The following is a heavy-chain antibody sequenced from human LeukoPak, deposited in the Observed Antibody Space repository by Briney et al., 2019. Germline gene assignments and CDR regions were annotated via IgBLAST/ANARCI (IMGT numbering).Heavy chain of an antibody. J-gene: IGHJ3*02. Sequence: SETLSLTCTVSGGSISSGGYYWSWIRQHPGKGMEWIGYIHYSGSTYYNPSLKSRITMSVDTSKNQFSLKLSSVTAADTAVYYCARDNGSGSYYTFDMWGQGTMVTVSS. CDR3: ARDNGSGSYYTFDM. CDR1: GGSISSGGYY. D-gene: IGHD3-10*01. CDR2: IHYSGST. V-gene: IGHV4-31*03.